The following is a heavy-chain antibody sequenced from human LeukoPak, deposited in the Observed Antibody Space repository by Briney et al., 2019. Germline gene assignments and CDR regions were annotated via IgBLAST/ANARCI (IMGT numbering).Heavy chain of an antibody. V-gene: IGHV3-53*01. CDR2: IYSGGST. J-gene: IGHJ4*02. Sequence: GGSLRLSCVVSGFTVSSNYMSWVRQAPGKGLEWVSVIYSGGSTYYADSVKGRFTISRDNSKNTLYLQMNSLRAEDTAVYYCARTKNYGYYFDYWGQGTLVTVSS. D-gene: IGHD3-10*01. CDR3: ARTKNYGYYFDY. CDR1: GFTVSSNY.